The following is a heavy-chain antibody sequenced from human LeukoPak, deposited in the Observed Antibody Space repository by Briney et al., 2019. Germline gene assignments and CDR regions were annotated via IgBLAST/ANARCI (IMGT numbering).Heavy chain of an antibody. J-gene: IGHJ4*02. CDR1: GLTFSSYN. D-gene: IGHD5-24*01. Sequence: GGSLRLSCAASGLTFSSYNMNWVRQAPGKGLEWVSYISSSSSTIYYADSVKGRFTISRDNAKNSLYLQMNSLRDEDTAVYYCAREREERWLQLVDYWGQGTLVTVSS. CDR3: AREREERWLQLVDY. V-gene: IGHV3-48*02. CDR2: ISSSSSTI.